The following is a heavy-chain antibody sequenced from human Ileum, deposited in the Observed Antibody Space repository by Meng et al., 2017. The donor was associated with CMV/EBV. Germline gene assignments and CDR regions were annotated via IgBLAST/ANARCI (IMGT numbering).Heavy chain of an antibody. Sequence: SCAASGFTVSSNYMSWVRQAPGKGLEWVSVIYSGGSTYYADSVKGRFTISRDNSKNTLYLHMSSLRAEDTAVYYCARDRDSSGWYVNGMDVWGQGTTVTVSS. CDR3: ARDRDSSGWYVNGMDV. V-gene: IGHV3-53*01. D-gene: IGHD6-19*01. J-gene: IGHJ6*02. CDR1: GFTVSSNY. CDR2: IYSGGST.